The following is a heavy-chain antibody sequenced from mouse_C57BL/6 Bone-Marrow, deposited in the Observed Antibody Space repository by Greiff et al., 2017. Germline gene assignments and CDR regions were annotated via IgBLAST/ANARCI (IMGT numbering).Heavy chain of an antibody. V-gene: IGHV1-82*01. J-gene: IGHJ2*01. D-gene: IGHD2-1*01. CDR2: IYPGDGDT. Sequence: VQLQQSGPELVKPGASVKISCKASSYAFSSSWMNWVKQRPGKGLEWIGRIYPGDGDTNYNGKFKGKATLTADKSSSTAYMQLSSLTSEDSAVYFCARPRGNSFYYFDYWGQGTTLTVSS. CDR1: SYAFSSSW. CDR3: ARPRGNSFYYFDY.